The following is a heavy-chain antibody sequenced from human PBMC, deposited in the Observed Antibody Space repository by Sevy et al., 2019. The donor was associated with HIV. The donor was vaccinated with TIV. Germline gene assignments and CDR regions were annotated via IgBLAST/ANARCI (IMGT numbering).Heavy chain of an antibody. J-gene: IGHJ4*02. CDR3: AGENAWGRGYS. CDR1: GGSITSLY. V-gene: IGHV4-59*08. Sequence: SETLSLTCTVSGGSITSLYWNWIRQPPGKGLEWIANIYYNGNINYNPSLKSRVTSSLNTSTNQSSLRLSSVTAADTAMYYCAGENAWGRGYSWGQGTLVTVSS. CDR2: IYYNGNI. D-gene: IGHD1-26*01.